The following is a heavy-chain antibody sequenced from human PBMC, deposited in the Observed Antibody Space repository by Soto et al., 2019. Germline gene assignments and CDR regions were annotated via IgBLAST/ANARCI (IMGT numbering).Heavy chain of an antibody. V-gene: IGHV3-21*01. Sequence: PGGSLRLSCAASGFTFSSYSMNWVRQAPGKGLEWVSSISSSSSYIYYADSVKGRFTVSRDNAKNSVYLEMNSLSAEDTAVYYCARESEDLTSNFDYWGQGTLVTVSS. CDR1: GFTFSSYS. CDR2: ISSSSSYI. CDR3: ARESEDLTSNFDY. J-gene: IGHJ4*02.